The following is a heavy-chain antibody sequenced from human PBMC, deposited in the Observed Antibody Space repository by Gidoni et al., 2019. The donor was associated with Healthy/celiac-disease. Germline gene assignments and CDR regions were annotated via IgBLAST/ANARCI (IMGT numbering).Heavy chain of an antibody. CDR3: AGVWRAGAFGY. CDR2: ISPIFGAA. J-gene: IGHJ4*02. D-gene: IGHD6-19*01. V-gene: IGHV1-69*01. CDR1: AGTFSSYA. Sequence: QVQLAQTGAEVQKPRPWLMFSCMAPAGTFSSYAISRVRQSPGQSLECMGGISPIFGAANYAQKFQGRVTITADVSTSTAYMELSSLRSEDTAVYYGAGVWRAGAFGYWGQGTLVTVSS.